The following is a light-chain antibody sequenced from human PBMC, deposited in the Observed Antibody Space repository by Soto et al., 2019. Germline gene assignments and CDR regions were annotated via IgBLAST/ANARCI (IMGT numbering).Light chain of an antibody. J-gene: IGLJ1*01. V-gene: IGLV2-14*01. Sequence: QSALTQPASVSGSPGQSITISCTGTSSDVGGYKYVSWYQQHPGKAPKVMMYDVSNRPSGVSNRFSGSKSGNTASLTISGLQAEDEADYYCTSYTSSGTYAFGTGTKLTVL. CDR1: SSDVGGYKY. CDR2: DVS. CDR3: TSYTSSGTYA.